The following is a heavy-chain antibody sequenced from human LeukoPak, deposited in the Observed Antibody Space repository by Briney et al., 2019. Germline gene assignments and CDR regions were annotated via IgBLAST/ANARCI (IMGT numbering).Heavy chain of an antibody. D-gene: IGHD4-23*01. CDR3: AAYGGNSEYFDK. V-gene: IGHV4-59*03. CDR1: GGSITTYY. J-gene: IGHJ4*01. CDR2: IYYSGST. Sequence: ETLSLTCTISGGSITTYYWSWIRQPPGKALEWIGYIYYSGSTDSTPSLKNRVAMSVDTSRNQFSLKLTSVTAADTAIYYCAAYGGNSEYFDKWGQGSLVTVSS.